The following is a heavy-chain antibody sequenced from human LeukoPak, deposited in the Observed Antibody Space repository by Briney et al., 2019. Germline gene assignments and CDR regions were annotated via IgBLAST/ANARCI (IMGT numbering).Heavy chain of an antibody. Sequence: GGSLRLSCAASGFTFDCYTMHWVRQAPGKGLEWVSLITWDGGNTNYAESVRGRFTVSRDNSKNSVYLQMNFVRTDDTALYYCAKDLGRLQFYFDFWGRGTLVTVSS. V-gene: IGHV3-43*01. CDR1: GFTFDCYT. CDR3: AKDLGRLQFYFDF. D-gene: IGHD6-25*01. CDR2: ITWDGGNT. J-gene: IGHJ4*02.